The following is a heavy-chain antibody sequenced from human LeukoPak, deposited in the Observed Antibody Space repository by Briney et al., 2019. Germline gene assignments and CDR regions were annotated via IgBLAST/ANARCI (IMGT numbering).Heavy chain of an antibody. CDR2: IYYGGST. D-gene: IGHD3-3*01. CDR3: AKSSGMVIHNWFDS. Sequence: SETLSLTCTVSGGSIRRSAYHWGWIRQPPGKGLEWIGSIYYGGSTYYNPSLKSRVTISIDTSKNQFSLNLTSVTAAASGVYYCAKSSGMVIHNWFDSWGQGTLVTVSS. J-gene: IGHJ5*01. CDR1: GGSIRRSAYH. V-gene: IGHV4-39*01.